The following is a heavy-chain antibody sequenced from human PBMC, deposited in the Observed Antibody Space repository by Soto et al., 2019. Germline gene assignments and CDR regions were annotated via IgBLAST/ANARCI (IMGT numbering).Heavy chain of an antibody. V-gene: IGHV2-5*02. Sequence: QITLNESGPTVVRPTETLTLTCRFSGFSLTTSGVGVGWIRQSPGKAPEWLALIYWDDDKRYSASLKSRLTITKDTSKNQVVLTLSDLDPTDTATYYCAHRVLLTVFGLVTTTAIYFDFWGQGTPVAVSS. D-gene: IGHD3-3*01. CDR3: AHRVLLTVFGLVTTTAIYFDF. CDR2: IYWDDDK. J-gene: IGHJ4*02. CDR1: GFSLTTSGVG.